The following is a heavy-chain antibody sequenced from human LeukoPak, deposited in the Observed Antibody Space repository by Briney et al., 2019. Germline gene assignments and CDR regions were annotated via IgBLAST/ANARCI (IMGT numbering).Heavy chain of an antibody. D-gene: IGHD3-10*01. CDR3: ARDPSMIRGENTPYFDY. V-gene: IGHV1-2*02. CDR2: INPNSGGT. Sequence: ASVKVSCKASGYTFTGYYMHWVRQAPGQGLEWMGWINPNSGGTNYAQKFQGRVTMTRDTSICTAYMELSRLRSEDTAVDYCARDPSMIRGENTPYFDYWGQGTLVTVSS. J-gene: IGHJ4*02. CDR1: GYTFTGYY.